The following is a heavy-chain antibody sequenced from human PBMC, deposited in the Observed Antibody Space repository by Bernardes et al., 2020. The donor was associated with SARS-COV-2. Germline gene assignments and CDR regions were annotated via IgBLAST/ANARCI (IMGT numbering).Heavy chain of an antibody. D-gene: IGHD3-10*01. CDR1: GFTFSSYA. Sequence: VGSLSLSCAASGFTFSSYAMHWVRQAPGKGLEWVAVISYDGSNKYYADSVKGRFTISRDNSKNTLYLQMNSLRAEDTAVYYCARVLKRVRGGSLYYYYGMDVWGQGTTVTVSS. CDR3: ARVLKRVRGGSLYYYYGMDV. CDR2: ISYDGSNK. J-gene: IGHJ6*02. V-gene: IGHV3-30-3*01.